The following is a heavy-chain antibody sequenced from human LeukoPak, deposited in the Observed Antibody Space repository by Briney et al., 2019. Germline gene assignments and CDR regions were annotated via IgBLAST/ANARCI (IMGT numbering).Heavy chain of an antibody. J-gene: IGHJ4*02. V-gene: IGHV1-69*13. CDR3: VRDRGYGDYLSDY. Sequence: SVKVSCKASGGTFSSYAISWVRQAPGQGLEWMGGIIPIFGTANYAQKFQGRVTITADESTSTAYMELSSLRSEDTAVYYCVRDRGYGDYLSDYWGQGTLVTVSS. CDR2: IIPIFGTA. D-gene: IGHD4-17*01. CDR1: GGTFSSYA.